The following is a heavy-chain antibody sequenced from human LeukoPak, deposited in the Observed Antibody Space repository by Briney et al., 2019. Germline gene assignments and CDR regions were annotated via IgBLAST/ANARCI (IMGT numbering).Heavy chain of an antibody. J-gene: IGHJ4*02. Sequence: PSETLSLTCTVSGCSIRNYYLRWIRQPPGKGLEWIGYIYYSGSTNYNPSLKRRVSISVDTSKNQFSLKLSSVTAADTAVYYCARTGSTVTMLYPFDHWGQGTLVTVSS. CDR2: IYYSGST. D-gene: IGHD4-17*01. V-gene: IGHV4-59*01. CDR1: GCSIRNYY. CDR3: ARTGSTVTMLYPFDH.